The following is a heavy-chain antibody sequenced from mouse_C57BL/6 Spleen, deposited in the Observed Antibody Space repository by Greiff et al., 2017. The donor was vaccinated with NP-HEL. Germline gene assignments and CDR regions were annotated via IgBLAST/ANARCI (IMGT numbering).Heavy chain of an antibody. Sequence: EVQVVESGGDLVKPGGSLKLSCAASGFTFSSYGMSWVRQTPDKRLEWVATISSGGSYTYYPDSVKGRFTISRDNAKNTLYLQMSSLKSEDTAMYYCARQGAQATDYWGQGTTLTVSS. D-gene: IGHD3-2*02. CDR2: ISSGGSYT. J-gene: IGHJ2*01. CDR1: GFTFSSYG. CDR3: ARQGAQATDY. V-gene: IGHV5-6*01.